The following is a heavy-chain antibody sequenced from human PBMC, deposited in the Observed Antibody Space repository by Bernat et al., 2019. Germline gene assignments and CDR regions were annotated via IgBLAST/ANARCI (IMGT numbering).Heavy chain of an antibody. J-gene: IGHJ4*01. CDR3: VTYYFGTGTHHPGNC. CDR1: GFPFSSCA. V-gene: IGHV3-48*01. CDR2: IIPDSDTK. D-gene: IGHD3-10*01. Sequence: EVQLVESGGALVQPGESLRLSCAASGFPFSSCAMNWVRQAPGKGLEWVSYIIPDSDTKYYADSVKGRFTISRDNAKNFLYLQINSLRAEDTAVYYCVTYYFGTGTHHPGNCWGHGTLVTVSS.